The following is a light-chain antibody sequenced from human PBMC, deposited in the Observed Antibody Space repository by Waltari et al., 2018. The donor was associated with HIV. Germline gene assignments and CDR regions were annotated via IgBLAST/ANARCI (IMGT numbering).Light chain of an antibody. V-gene: IGLV2-18*02. CDR1: SSDGGTYNR. CDR3: SSYTSNNTYI. J-gene: IGLJ1*01. CDR2: EVF. Sequence: QSALTQPPSVSGSPGQSVNISCTGTSSDGGTYNRFCWYQHFPDTAPKLLIYEVFNRPSGVPARFSGSKSGNTASLTISGLLAEDEADYYCSSYTSNNTYIFGAGSRVTVL.